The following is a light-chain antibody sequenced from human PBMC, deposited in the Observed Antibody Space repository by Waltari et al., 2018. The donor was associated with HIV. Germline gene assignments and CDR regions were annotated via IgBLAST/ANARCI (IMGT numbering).Light chain of an antibody. CDR1: SRDVGGYKS. V-gene: IGLV2-14*03. CDR2: DVS. J-gene: IGLJ1*01. CDR3: KSKTSSSTPCV. Sequence: QSALTQPASVSGSPGPSLTIPCPGTSRDVGGYKSVAWYQQHPGKAPKLIIYDVSNRPSGVPYRFSGSKSGNTASLTISGLQAEDEADYYCKSKTSSSTPCVFGTGTKVTVL.